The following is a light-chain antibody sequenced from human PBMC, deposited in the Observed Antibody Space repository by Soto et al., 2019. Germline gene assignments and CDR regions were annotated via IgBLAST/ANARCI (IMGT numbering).Light chain of an antibody. V-gene: IGLV2-14*02. CDR1: SSDVGSYNL. Sequence: QSALTQPASVSGSPGQSITISCTGTSSDVGSYNLVSWYQQHPGKAPKLMIFEVSKRPSGVPDRFSGSKSGSTASLTVSGLQAEDEADYYCSSYAGNNIYYVFGTGTKVTVL. CDR3: SSYAGNNIYYV. J-gene: IGLJ1*01. CDR2: EVS.